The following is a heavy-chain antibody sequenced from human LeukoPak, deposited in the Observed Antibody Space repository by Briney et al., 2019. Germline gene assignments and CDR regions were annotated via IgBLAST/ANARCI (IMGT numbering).Heavy chain of an antibody. CDR3: ARAALFCTSITCSALFDY. J-gene: IGHJ4*02. CDR2: IKQDGSEK. V-gene: IGHV3-7*01. CDR1: RFPFSRYW. D-gene: IGHD2/OR15-2a*01. Sequence: GSLRLSCAASRFPFSRYWMSWVRQAPGKGLEWVANIKQDGSEKYYVDSVKGRFTISRDNAKNSLYLQMNSLRAEDTAVYYCARAALFCTSITCSALFDYWGQGALVTVSS.